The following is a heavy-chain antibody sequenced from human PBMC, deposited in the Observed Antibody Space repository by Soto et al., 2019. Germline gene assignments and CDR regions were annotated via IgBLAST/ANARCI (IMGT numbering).Heavy chain of an antibody. CDR3: ALGLWFGEFSPE. CDR2: IYSGGST. D-gene: IGHD3-10*01. CDR1: RFTVSSNY. V-gene: IGHV3-66*01. J-gene: IGHJ4*02. Sequence: GGSLRLSCAASRFTVSSNYMSWVRQAPKKGLEWVSVIYSGGSTYYADSVKGRFTISRDNSKNTLYLQMNSLRAEDTAVYYCALGLWFGEFSPEGGQGTLVTVSS.